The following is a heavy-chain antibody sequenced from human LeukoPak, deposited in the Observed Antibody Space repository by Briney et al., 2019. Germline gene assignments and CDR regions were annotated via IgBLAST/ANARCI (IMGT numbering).Heavy chain of an antibody. CDR3: ARTYCSSTSCYYYFDY. CDR2: IYSGGST. J-gene: IGHJ4*02. CDR1: GFTVSSNY. D-gene: IGHD2-2*01. V-gene: IGHV3-53*01. Sequence: PGGSLRLSCVVSGFTVSSNYMSWVRQAPGKGLEWVSSIYSGGSTYYAESVRGRFTVSRDNSKNTLHLQMNSLRADDTAVYYCARTYCSSTSCYYYFDYWGQGTLVTVSS.